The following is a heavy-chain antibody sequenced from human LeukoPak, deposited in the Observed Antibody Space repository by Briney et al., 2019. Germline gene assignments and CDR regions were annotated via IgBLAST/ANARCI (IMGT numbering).Heavy chain of an antibody. J-gene: IGHJ4*02. V-gene: IGHV3-23*01. CDR1: GFTFSNYA. CDR3: AKDFVVVPGNVNYFDY. CDR2: ISGSGDNT. D-gene: IGHD2-21*02. Sequence: GGSLRLSCAASGFTFSNYAMSWVRQAPGRGLEWVSAISGSGDNTYYADSVKGRFTVSRDNAKNTLYVQMKSLRAEDTAVYYCAKDFVVVPGNVNYFDYWGQGTLVTVSS.